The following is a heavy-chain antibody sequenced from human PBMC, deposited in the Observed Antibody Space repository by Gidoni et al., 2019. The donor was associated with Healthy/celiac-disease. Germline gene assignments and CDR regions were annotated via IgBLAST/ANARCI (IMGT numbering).Heavy chain of an antibody. CDR2: ISSNGGST. CDR1: GFTFSSYA. CDR3: ARSPSSWWGVGYGMDV. V-gene: IGHV3-64*02. D-gene: IGHD6-13*01. J-gene: IGHJ6*02. Sequence: EVQLVESGEGLVQPGGSLRLSCAASGFTFSSYAMHWVRQSPGKGLEYVSAISSNGGSTYYADSVKGRFTISRDNSKNTLYLQMGSLRAEDMAVYYCARSPSSWWGVGYGMDVWGQGTTVTVSS.